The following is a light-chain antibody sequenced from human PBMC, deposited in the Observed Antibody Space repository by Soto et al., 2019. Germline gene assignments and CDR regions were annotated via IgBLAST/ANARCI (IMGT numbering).Light chain of an antibody. CDR1: SSDISDYDF. V-gene: IGLV2-8*01. Sequence: QAVVTQPPSTSGSPGQSVTISCTGTSSDISDYDFVSWYQQHPGKAPKLIIYEVTKRPSGVPDRFSGSKSGNTASLTVSGLQAEDEAVYHCSSFAGSNNLMFGGGTKVTVL. CDR2: EVT. J-gene: IGLJ3*02. CDR3: SSFAGSNNLM.